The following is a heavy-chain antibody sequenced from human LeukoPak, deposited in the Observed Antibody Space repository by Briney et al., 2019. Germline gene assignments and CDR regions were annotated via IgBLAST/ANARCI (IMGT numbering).Heavy chain of an antibody. CDR2: IYYSGST. CDR3: AREGVAAAGKLDY. CDR1: GGSIGSYY. Sequence: SETLSLTCTVSGGSIGSYYWSWIRQPPGKGLEWIGYIYYSGSTNYNPSLKSRVTISLDTSKNQFSMNLISVTTADTAVYYCAREGVAAAGKLDYWGQGTLVTVSS. D-gene: IGHD6-13*01. V-gene: IGHV4-59*01. J-gene: IGHJ4*02.